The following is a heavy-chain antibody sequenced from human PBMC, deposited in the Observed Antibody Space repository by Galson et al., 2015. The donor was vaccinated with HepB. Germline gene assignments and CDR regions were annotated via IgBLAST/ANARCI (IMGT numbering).Heavy chain of an antibody. CDR3: ARDSSSWYGSEYFQH. V-gene: IGHV6-1*01. D-gene: IGHD6-13*01. Sequence: CAISGDSVSSSSAAWNWIRQSPSRGLEWLGRTYYRSKWYNDYAVSVKSRITINPDTSKNQFSLQLNSVTPEDTAVYYCARDSSSWYGSEYFQHWGQGTLVTVSS. J-gene: IGHJ1*01. CDR1: GDSVSSSSAA. CDR2: TYYRSKWYN.